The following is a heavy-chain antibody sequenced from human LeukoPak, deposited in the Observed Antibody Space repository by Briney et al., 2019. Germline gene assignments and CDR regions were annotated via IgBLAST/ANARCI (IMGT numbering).Heavy chain of an antibody. J-gene: IGHJ4*02. CDR3: ARGDAFQYCSSTSCSDY. CDR1: GGSISSGGYY. V-gene: IGHV4-30-2*01. D-gene: IGHD2-2*01. CDR2: IYHSGST. Sequence: SETLSLTCTVSGGSISSGGYYWSWIRQPPGKGLEWIGYIYHSGSTYYNPSLKSRVTISVDRSKNQFSLKLSSVTAADTAVYYCARGDAFQYCSSTSCSDYWGQGTLVTVSS.